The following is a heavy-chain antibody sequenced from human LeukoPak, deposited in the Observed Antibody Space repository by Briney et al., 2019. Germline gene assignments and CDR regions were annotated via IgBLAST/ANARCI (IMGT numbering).Heavy chain of an antibody. V-gene: IGHV3-23*01. Sequence: GGSLRLSCAASGFTFSSYAMSWVRQAPGKGLEWVSAISGSGGSTYYADSVKGRFTISRDNSKNSLYLQMNSLRTEDTALYYCAKDIGWLVLYHWGQGTLVTVSS. CDR2: ISGSGGST. CDR1: GFTFSSYA. J-gene: IGHJ5*02. CDR3: AKDIGWLVLYH. D-gene: IGHD6-19*01.